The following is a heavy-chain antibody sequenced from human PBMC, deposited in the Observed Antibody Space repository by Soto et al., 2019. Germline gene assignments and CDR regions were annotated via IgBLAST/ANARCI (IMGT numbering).Heavy chain of an antibody. J-gene: IGHJ4*02. CDR1: GFTFSSYA. V-gene: IGHV3-23*01. D-gene: IGHD3-10*01. CDR2: ISGSGGST. CDR3: AKLGGDLTLVRGVARYFDY. Sequence: EVQLLESGGGLVQPGGSLRLSCAASGFTFSSYAMTWVRQAPGKGLEWVSTISGSGGSTYYADSVKGRFTISRDNSKNTLYLQMNSLRAEDTAIFYCAKLGGDLTLVRGVARYFDYWGQGTLVTVSS.